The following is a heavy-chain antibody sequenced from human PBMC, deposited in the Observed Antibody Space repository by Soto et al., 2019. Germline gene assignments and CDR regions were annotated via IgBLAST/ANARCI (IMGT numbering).Heavy chain of an antibody. J-gene: IGHJ4*02. D-gene: IGHD5-12*01. CDR3: AREGLHGYDQIFDY. Sequence: SCKASGGTFSSYTISWVRQAPGQGLEWMGRIIPILGIANYAQKFQGRVTITADKSTSTAYMELSSLRSEDTAVYYCAREGLHGYDQIFDYWGQGTLVTVSS. V-gene: IGHV1-69*04. CDR1: GGTFSSYT. CDR2: IIPILGIA.